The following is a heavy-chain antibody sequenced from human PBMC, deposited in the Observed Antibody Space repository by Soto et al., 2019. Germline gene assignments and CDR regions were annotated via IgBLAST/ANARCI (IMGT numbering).Heavy chain of an antibody. CDR1: GGSISSSSYY. V-gene: IGHV4-39*01. CDR3: ARHVADFWSGYNSAFDY. CDR2: IYYSGST. J-gene: IGHJ4*02. Sequence: PSETLSLTCTVSGGSISSSSYYWGWIRQPPGKGLEWIGSIYYSGSTYYNPSLKSRVTISVDTSKNQFSLKLSSVTAADTAVYYCARHVADFWSGYNSAFDYWGQGTLVTV. D-gene: IGHD3-3*01.